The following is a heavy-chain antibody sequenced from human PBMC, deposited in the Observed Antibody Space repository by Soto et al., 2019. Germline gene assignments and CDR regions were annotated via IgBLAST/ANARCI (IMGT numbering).Heavy chain of an antibody. CDR3: TRIDDETGLVRPYDY. Sequence: EVQLVESGGGLVQPGGSLKLSCAASGFTCSASALHWVRQASGKGLEWVGRIRSKANSYATAYAASVTGRFTVSRDDSKNTAYLLMNSLRSEDTAVYYCTRIDDETGLVRPYDYWGQGTLVTVSS. CDR1: GFTCSASA. D-gene: IGHD3-10*01. CDR2: IRSKANSYAT. V-gene: IGHV3-73*02. J-gene: IGHJ4*02.